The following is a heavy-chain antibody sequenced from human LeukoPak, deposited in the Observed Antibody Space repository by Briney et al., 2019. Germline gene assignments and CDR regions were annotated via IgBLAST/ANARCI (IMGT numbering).Heavy chain of an antibody. Sequence: SETLSLTCAVSGGSISSSNWWSWVRQPPGKGLEWIGEIYHSGSTKYNPSLKSRVTISVDKSKNQFSLKLSSVTAADTAVYYCTRVDTAMSAFDPWGQGTLVTVSS. D-gene: IGHD5-18*01. CDR3: TRVDTAMSAFDP. J-gene: IGHJ5*02. CDR1: GGSISSSNW. CDR2: IYHSGST. V-gene: IGHV4-4*02.